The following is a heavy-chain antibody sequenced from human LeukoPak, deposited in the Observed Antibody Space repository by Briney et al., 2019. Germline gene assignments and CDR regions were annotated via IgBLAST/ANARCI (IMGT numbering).Heavy chain of an antibody. D-gene: IGHD5-24*01. V-gene: IGHV1-2*02. J-gene: IGHJ2*01. Sequence: ASVKVSCKASGYTFTGYYMHWVRQAPGQGLEWMGWINPNSGGTNYAQKFQGRVTMTRDTSISTAYMELSRLRSDDTAVYYCAREGGDGYNSKAWYFDLWGRGTLVTVSS. CDR1: GYTFTGYY. CDR2: INPNSGGT. CDR3: AREGGDGYNSKAWYFDL.